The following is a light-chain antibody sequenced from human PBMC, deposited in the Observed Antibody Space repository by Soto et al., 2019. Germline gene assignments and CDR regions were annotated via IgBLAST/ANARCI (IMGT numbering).Light chain of an antibody. CDR3: QQSHSSSWT. CDR2: GTS. CDR1: QSISNS. V-gene: IGKV1-39*01. J-gene: IGKJ1*01. Sequence: DIQLTQSPSSLSASVGDRVTITCRASQSISNSLNWYQQKPGKAPNLLIYGTSDLQSGVPSRFSGSGSGTDFTLTISSLQRDDVATYYCQQSHSSSWTFGQGTKVEIK.